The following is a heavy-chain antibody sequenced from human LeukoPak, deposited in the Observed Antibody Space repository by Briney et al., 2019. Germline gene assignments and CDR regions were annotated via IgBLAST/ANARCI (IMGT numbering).Heavy chain of an antibody. CDR1: GFTFSNFA. V-gene: IGHV3-64*02. D-gene: IGHD2-2*01. CDR2: ITTSGDTT. Sequence: PGGSLRLSCAASGFTFSNFAMHWVRQAPGKGLEHVSDITTSGDTTFYADSVKGRFTISRDNSKNTVYLQMNSLRAEDTAVYSCAKDLGLNIIVVVPAASGGDYWGQGTLVTVSS. CDR3: AKDLGLNIIVVVPAASGGDY. J-gene: IGHJ4*02.